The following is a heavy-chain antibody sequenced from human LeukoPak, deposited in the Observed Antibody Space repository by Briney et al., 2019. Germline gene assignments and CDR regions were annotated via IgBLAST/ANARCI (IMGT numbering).Heavy chain of an antibody. CDR3: ARGSVLRYFDWLQNHFDY. D-gene: IGHD3-9*01. CDR2: INPSGGST. V-gene: IGHV1-46*01. Sequence: ASVKVSCKASGGTFSSYVISWVRQAPGQGLEWMGIINPSGGSTSYAQKFQGRVTMTRDMSTSTVYMELSSLRSEDTAVYYCARGSVLRYFDWLQNHFDYWGQGTLVTVSS. J-gene: IGHJ4*02. CDR1: GGTFSSYV.